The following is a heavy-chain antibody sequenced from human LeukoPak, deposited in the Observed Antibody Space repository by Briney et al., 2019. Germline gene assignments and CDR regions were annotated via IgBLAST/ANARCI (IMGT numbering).Heavy chain of an antibody. J-gene: IGHJ4*02. CDR1: GFTSSSYG. CDR2: IRYDGSNK. Sequence: GGSLRLSCAASGFTSSSYGMHWVRQAPGKGLEWVAFIRYDGSNKYYADSVKGRFTISRDNSKNTLYLQMNSLRAEDTAVYYVSKDPPKSAYCSGSLDYWGQGTLVTVSS. V-gene: IGHV3-30*02. CDR3: SKDPPKSAYCSGSLDY. D-gene: IGHD3-10*01.